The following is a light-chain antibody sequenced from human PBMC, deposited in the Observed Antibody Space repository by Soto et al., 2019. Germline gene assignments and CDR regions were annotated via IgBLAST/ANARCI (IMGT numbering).Light chain of an antibody. CDR1: QSINNY. CDR3: QKYNSALGT. CDR2: AAS. J-gene: IGKJ1*01. Sequence: DILMTQSPSSLSASVGDRISITCRASQSINNYLAWYQQKPGKVPKLLIYAASTLQSGVPSRFSGSGSGTDFTLTISSLQPEDVATYYCQKYNSALGTFGQGTKVE. V-gene: IGKV1-27*01.